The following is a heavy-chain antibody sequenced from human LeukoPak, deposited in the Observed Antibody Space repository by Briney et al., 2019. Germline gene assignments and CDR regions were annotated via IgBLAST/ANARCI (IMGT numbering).Heavy chain of an antibody. CDR1: GFTFNSHW. Sequence: PGGSLRLSCAASGFTFNSHWMHWVRQAPGKGLEWVSRVNSDGRTKNYADSVKGRFTISRDNAKNTLYLQMNSLADGDTAVYYCVYSVNSGFDYWGQGALVTVSS. J-gene: IGHJ4*02. CDR2: VNSDGRTK. D-gene: IGHD1-26*01. V-gene: IGHV3-74*01. CDR3: VYSVNSGFDY.